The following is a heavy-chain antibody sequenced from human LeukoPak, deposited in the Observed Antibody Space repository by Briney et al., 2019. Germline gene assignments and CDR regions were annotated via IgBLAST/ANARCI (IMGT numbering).Heavy chain of an antibody. CDR2: IYYSGGT. V-gene: IGHV4-39*02. CDR3: ARDDSSGWPYFDY. CDR1: GGSISSSSYY. Sequence: SETLSLTRTVSGGSISSSSYYWGWIRQPPGKGLEWIGNIYYSGGTYYSPSLESRVTISVETSKNQFSLKLSSVTAADTAVYYCARDDSSGWPYFDYWGQGTLVTVSS. J-gene: IGHJ4*02. D-gene: IGHD6-19*01.